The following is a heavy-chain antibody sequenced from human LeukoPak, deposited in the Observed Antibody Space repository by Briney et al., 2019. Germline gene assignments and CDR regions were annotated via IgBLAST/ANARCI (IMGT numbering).Heavy chain of an antibody. V-gene: IGHV7-4-1*02. CDR2: INTNTGNP. CDR1: GYTFTSYA. D-gene: IGHD5-12*01. Sequence: ASVKVSCKASGYTFTSYAMNWVRQAPGQGLEWMGWINTNTGNPTYAQGFTGRFVFSLDTSVSTAYLQISSLKAEDTAVYYCARESDSGYESPWFDPWGQGTLVTVSS. J-gene: IGHJ5*02. CDR3: ARESDSGYESPWFDP.